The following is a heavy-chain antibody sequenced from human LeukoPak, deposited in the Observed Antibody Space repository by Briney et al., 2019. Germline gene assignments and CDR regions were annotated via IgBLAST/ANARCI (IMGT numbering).Heavy chain of an antibody. J-gene: IGHJ3*01. V-gene: IGHV3-48*02. CDR2: SNTDGTI. CDR1: GFTFSYYS. CDR3: VRDRDYAFDF. Sequence: GGSLRLSCAASGFTFSYYSMNWVRQAPGKGLEWISYSNTDGTISYADSVKGRFTISRDNAENSLYLQMNGLRDEDTAVYFCVRDRDYAFDFWGQGTMVTVSS.